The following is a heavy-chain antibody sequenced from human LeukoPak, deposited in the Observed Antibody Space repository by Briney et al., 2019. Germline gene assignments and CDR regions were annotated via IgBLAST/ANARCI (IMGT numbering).Heavy chain of an antibody. CDR2: TIPIFGTA. D-gene: IGHD1-26*01. Sequence: SVKVSCKASGGTFSSYAINWVRQAPGQGLEWMGGTIPIFGTANYAQKFQGRVTITADKSTSTAYMELSSLRSEDTAVYYCAGSGSYYYFDYWGQGTLVTVSS. CDR3: AGSGSYYYFDY. V-gene: IGHV1-69*06. J-gene: IGHJ4*02. CDR1: GGTFSSYA.